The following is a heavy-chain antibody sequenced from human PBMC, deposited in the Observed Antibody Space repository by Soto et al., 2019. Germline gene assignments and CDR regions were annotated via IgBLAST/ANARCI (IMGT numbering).Heavy chain of an antibody. CDR2: ISGSGGST. D-gene: IGHD3-3*01. V-gene: IGHV3-23*01. CDR1: GFTFSSYA. CDR3: AKDRDFWSGYYTWWFDP. J-gene: IGHJ5*02. Sequence: PGGSLRLSCAASGFTFSSYAMSWVRQAPGKGLEWVSAISGSGGSTYYADSVKGRFTISRDNSKNTLYLQMNSLRAEDTAVYYCAKDRDFWSGYYTWWFDPWGQGTLVTVSS.